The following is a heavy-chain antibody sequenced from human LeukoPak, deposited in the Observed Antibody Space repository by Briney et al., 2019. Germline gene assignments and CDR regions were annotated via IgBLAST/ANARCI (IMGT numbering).Heavy chain of an antibody. V-gene: IGHV3-23*01. J-gene: IGHJ6*02. CDR2: IGGIGAST. Sequence: GGSLRLSCAASGFTFSSHAMTWVRQAPGKGLEWVSSIGGIGASTYYADSVKGRFTISRDNSKNTLYLQMNSLRAEDTAVYYCAKVLDTAMGTLKEYYYGMDVWGQGTTVTVSS. CDR1: GFTFSSHA. CDR3: AKVLDTAMGTLKEYYYGMDV. D-gene: IGHD5-18*01.